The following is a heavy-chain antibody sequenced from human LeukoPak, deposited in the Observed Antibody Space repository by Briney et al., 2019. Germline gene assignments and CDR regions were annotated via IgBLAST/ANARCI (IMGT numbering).Heavy chain of an antibody. V-gene: IGHV1-2*02. CDR2: INPNSGGT. CDR3: ARVTGYDSSALDY. J-gene: IGHJ4*02. Sequence: ASVKVSCKASGYTFTGYYMHWVRQAPGQGLEWMGWINPNSGGTNYAQKFQGRVTMTRDTSISTAYMELSRLRSDDTAVYYCARVTGYDSSALDYWGQGTLVTASS. CDR1: GYTFTGYY. D-gene: IGHD3-22*01.